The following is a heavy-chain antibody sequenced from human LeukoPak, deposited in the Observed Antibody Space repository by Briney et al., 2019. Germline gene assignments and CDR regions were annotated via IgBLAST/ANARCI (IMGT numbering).Heavy chain of an antibody. Sequence: RRSLTLSCAPSEFTFSTYAMHCVRQAPGKGRDWVAAISYTGSNKDYADSVKGRFTISRDNSKNTLYVQMNSLRAEDTAVYYCARAGDGYSSSSDYYSGMDVWGQGTTVTVSS. CDR2: ISYTGSNK. J-gene: IGHJ6*02. V-gene: IGHV3-30-3*01. CDR3: ARAGDGYSSSSDYYSGMDV. D-gene: IGHD6-6*01. CDR1: EFTFSTYA.